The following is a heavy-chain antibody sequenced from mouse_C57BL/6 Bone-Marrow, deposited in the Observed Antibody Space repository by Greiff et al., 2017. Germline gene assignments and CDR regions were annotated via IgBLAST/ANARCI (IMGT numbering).Heavy chain of an antibody. Sequence: VQLQQSGPELVKPGASVKMSCKASGYTFTDYNMHWVKQSHGKSLEWIGYINPNNGGTSYNQKFKGKATLTVNKSSSTAYMVLRSLTSEDSAVYYCANDLLWLRRYYYAMDYWGQGTSVTVSS. CDR3: ANDLLWLRRYYYAMDY. J-gene: IGHJ4*01. V-gene: IGHV1-22*01. D-gene: IGHD2-2*01. CDR1: GYTFTDYN. CDR2: INPNNGGT.